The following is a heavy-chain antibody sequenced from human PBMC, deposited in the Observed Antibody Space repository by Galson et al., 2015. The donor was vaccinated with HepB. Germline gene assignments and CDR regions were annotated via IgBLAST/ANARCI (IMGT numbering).Heavy chain of an antibody. J-gene: IGHJ4*02. CDR3: ARDGGNSSSWYGALDY. CDR1: GFTFSSYG. Sequence: SLRLSCAASGFTFSSYGMHWVRQAPGKGLEWVAVIWYDGSNKYYADSVKGRFTISRDNSKNTLYLQMNSLRAEDTAVYYCARDGGNSSSWYGALDYWGQGTLVTVSS. D-gene: IGHD6-13*01. CDR2: IWYDGSNK. V-gene: IGHV3-33*08.